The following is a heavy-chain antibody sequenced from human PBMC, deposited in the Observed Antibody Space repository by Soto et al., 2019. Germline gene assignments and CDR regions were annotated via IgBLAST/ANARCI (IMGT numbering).Heavy chain of an antibody. CDR3: ARDLESAAESTYYYYYGMDV. J-gene: IGHJ6*02. D-gene: IGHD6-13*01. CDR1: GYTFTSYY. V-gene: IGHV1-46*01. Sequence: QVQLVQSGAEVKKPGASVKVSCKASGYTFTSYYMHWVRQAPGQGLEWMGIINPSGGSTSYAQKFQGRVTMTRDTSTSTVYMELSSLRSEDTAVYYCARDLESAAESTYYYYYGMDVWGQGTTVTVSS. CDR2: INPSGGST.